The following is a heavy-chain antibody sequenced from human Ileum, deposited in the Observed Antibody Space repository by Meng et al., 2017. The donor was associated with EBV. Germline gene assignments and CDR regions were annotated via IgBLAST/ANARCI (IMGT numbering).Heavy chain of an antibody. Sequence: QVLLVAAEGRLFTPGRSPGPSFAASGFACSYSYMHWIRQAPGKGLEWSSYITESGSAIYYAHSVKGRFTISRDNAKNSLYLQMNSLRAEDTAIYYCARVSRGYYDLDYWGQGTLVTVSS. CDR2: ITESGSAI. V-gene: IGHV3-11*01. CDR1: GFACSYSY. J-gene: IGHJ4*02. CDR3: ARVSRGYYDLDY. D-gene: IGHD3-22*01.